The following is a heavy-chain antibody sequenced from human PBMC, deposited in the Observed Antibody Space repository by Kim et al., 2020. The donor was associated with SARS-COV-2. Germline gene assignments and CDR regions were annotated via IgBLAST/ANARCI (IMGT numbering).Heavy chain of an antibody. CDR2: IKQDGSEK. D-gene: IGHD2-2*01. CDR3: ARVGVYCSSTSCHPDGFGMDV. V-gene: IGHV3-7*01. CDR1: GFTFSSYW. Sequence: GGSLRLSCAASGFTFSSYWMSWVRQAPGKGLEWVANIKQDGSEKYYVDSMKGRFTISRDNAKNSLYLQMNSLRAEDTAVYYCARVGVYCSSTSCHPDGFGMDVWGQGTTVTVSS. J-gene: IGHJ6*02.